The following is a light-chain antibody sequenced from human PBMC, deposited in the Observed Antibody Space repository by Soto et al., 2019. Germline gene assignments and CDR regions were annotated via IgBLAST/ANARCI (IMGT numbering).Light chain of an antibody. V-gene: IGLV1-40*01. CDR3: QSYGSSLSAWV. Sequence: QSVLTQPPSVSGAPGQKVTISCTRSSSNIGAAYDVHWYQHLPGTAPQLLIYGNNNRPSGVPDRFSGSKSGTSASLAITGIQAEDEADYYCQSYGSSLSAWVFGGGTK. CDR2: GNN. CDR1: SSNIGAAYD. J-gene: IGLJ3*02.